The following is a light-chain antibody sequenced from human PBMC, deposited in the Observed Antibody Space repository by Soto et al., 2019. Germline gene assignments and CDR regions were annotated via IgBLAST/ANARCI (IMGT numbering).Light chain of an antibody. CDR1: SSDVGGYNY. J-gene: IGLJ3*02. CDR3: RSYTSSSTLNWV. Sequence: QSALTQPASVSGSPGQSITISCTGTSSDVGGYNYVSWYQQHPGKAHKLMLYDVSNRPSGVSNRFSGSKSGNTASLTISGLQAENESDYYCRSYTSSSTLNWVFGGGTKVTVL. V-gene: IGLV2-14*01. CDR2: DVS.